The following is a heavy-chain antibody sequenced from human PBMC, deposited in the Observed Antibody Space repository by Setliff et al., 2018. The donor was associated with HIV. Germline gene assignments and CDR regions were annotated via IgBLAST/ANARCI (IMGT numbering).Heavy chain of an antibody. CDR3: AREDVMTGYSFDY. V-gene: IGHV3-30*04. J-gene: IGHJ4*02. CDR2: LLYDGSDD. Sequence: GSLRLSCAASGFTFRSYAMHWVRQAPGKGLEWVAKLLYDGSDDFYSDSVEGRFTISRDNSNNTLFLQMNSLRPEDTAVYYCAREDVMTGYSFDYWGQGTLVTVSS. CDR1: GFTFRSYA. D-gene: IGHD3-9*01.